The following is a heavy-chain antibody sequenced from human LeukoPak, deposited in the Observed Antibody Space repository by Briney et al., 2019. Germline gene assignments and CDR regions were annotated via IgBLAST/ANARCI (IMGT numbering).Heavy chain of an antibody. D-gene: IGHD2-21*01. Sequence: SGTLSLTCTIAGGSITSYYWSWIRQPPGKGLEWIGYIYYSGNTNYNPSLKSRATMSVDMSKNQFSLELNSVTAADTAVYYCVRLDVVVLSATSQGTFDIGGQGTMVTVSS. J-gene: IGHJ3*02. CDR2: IYYSGNT. CDR1: GGSITSYY. CDR3: VRLDVVVLSATSQGTFDI. V-gene: IGHV4-59*12.